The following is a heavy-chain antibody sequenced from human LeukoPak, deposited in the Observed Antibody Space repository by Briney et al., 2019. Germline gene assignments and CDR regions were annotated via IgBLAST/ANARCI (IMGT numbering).Heavy chain of an antibody. V-gene: IGHV4-59*08. CDR1: GGSISSYY. J-gene: IGHJ6*02. CDR3: ALGGERGYYYYGMDV. Sequence: SETLSLTCTVSGGSISSYYWSWIRQPPGKGLEWIGYIYYSGSTNYNPSLKSRVTISVDTSKNQFSLKLSSVTAADTAVYYCALGGERGYYYYGMDVWGQGTTVTVSS. D-gene: IGHD3-10*01. CDR2: IYYSGST.